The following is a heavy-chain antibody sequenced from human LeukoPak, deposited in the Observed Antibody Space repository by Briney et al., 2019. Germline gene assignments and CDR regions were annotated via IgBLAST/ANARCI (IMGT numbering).Heavy chain of an antibody. CDR1: GYTFTSYG. CDR2: ISAYNGNT. V-gene: IGHV1-18*01. J-gene: IGHJ5*02. CDR3: ARLKLIAARPGWFDP. D-gene: IGHD6-6*01. Sequence: GASVKVSCKASGYTFTSYGISWVRQAPGQGLEWMGWISAYNGNTNYAQKLQGRVTMTTDTSTSTAYMELSSLRSEDTAVYYCARLKLIAARPGWFDPWGQGTLVTVSS.